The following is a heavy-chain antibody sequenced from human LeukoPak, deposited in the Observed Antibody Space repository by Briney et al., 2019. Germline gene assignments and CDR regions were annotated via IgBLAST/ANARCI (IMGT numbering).Heavy chain of an antibody. CDR3: AKGHRGYSYLFDY. CDR2: ISSSGGST. Sequence: GGSLRLSCVASGFTFSSHAMSWVRQVPVKRLEWVSAISSSGGSTYYADSVKGRFTISRDNSKNTLYLQMNSLRAEDTAVYYCAKGHRGYSYLFDYWGQGTLVTVSS. CDR1: GFTFSSHA. D-gene: IGHD5-18*01. V-gene: IGHV3-23*01. J-gene: IGHJ4*02.